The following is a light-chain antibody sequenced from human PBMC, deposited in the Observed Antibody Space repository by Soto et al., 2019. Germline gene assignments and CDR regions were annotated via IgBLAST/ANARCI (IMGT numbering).Light chain of an antibody. CDR1: SSDIGGYNY. CDR2: DVS. V-gene: IGLV2-11*01. Sequence: QSVLTQPASVSGSPGQSITIYCTGSSSDIGGYNYVSWYQQHPGKAPKLMIYDVSKRPSGVPDRFSGSKSGNTASLTISGLQAEDEADYYCCSYAGSYNVVFGGGTKLTVL. J-gene: IGLJ2*01. CDR3: CSYAGSYNVV.